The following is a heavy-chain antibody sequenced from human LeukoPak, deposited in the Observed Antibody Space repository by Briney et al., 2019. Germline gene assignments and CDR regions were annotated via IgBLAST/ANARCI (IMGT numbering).Heavy chain of an antibody. Sequence: ASVKVSCKASGYTFTGYYMHWVRQAPGQGLEWMGWINPNSGGTNYAQKFQGRVTMTRDTSISTAYMELSRLRSDDTAVYYCARAGYDILTGYYGNTDYYYYYMDVWGKGTTVTISS. CDR1: GYTFTGYY. J-gene: IGHJ6*03. D-gene: IGHD3-9*01. V-gene: IGHV1-2*02. CDR2: INPNSGGT. CDR3: ARAGYDILTGYYGNTDYYYYYMDV.